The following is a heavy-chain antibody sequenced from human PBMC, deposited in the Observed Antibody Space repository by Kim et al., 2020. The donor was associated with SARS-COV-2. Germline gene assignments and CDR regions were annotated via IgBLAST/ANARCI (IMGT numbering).Heavy chain of an antibody. D-gene: IGHD2-21*01. CDR3: ARGSHVVAADYYYGMDV. Sequence: FQGRVTMTRDTSTSTVYMELSSLRSEDTAVYYCARGSHVVAADYYYGMDVWGQGTTVTVSS. V-gene: IGHV1-46*01. J-gene: IGHJ6*02.